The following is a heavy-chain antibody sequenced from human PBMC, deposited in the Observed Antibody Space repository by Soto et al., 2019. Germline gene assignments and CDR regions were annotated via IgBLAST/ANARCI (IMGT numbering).Heavy chain of an antibody. CDR1: GGSSSSSSYY. V-gene: IGHV4-39*01. Sequence: SETLSLTCTVAGGSSSSSSYYWCWIRQPPGKRLEWIGSIYYSGSTYYNPSLKSRVTISVDTSKNQFSLKLSSVTAADTAVYYCARQLLLWFGELTDYYYYGMDVWGQGTTVT. D-gene: IGHD3-10*01. J-gene: IGHJ6*02. CDR2: IYYSGST. CDR3: ARQLLLWFGELTDYYYYGMDV.